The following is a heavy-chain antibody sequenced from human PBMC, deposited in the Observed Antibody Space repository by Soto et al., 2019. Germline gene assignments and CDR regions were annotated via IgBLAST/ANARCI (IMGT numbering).Heavy chain of an antibody. D-gene: IGHD1-26*01. V-gene: IGHV1-18*01. Sequence: QVQLVQSGAEVKKPGASVKVSCKASGYNFISYGIIWVRQAPRQGLEWMGWISPYNGDTNYAQKFQGRVVMTTDTSTSTAHMDLRSLTSADTAIYYCAKEGGSYSGWCDPWGQGTLVTVSS. CDR2: ISPYNGDT. CDR1: GYNFISYG. J-gene: IGHJ5*02. CDR3: AKEGGSYSGWCDP.